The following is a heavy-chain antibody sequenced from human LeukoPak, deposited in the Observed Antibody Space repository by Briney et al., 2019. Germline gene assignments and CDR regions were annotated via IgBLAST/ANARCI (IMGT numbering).Heavy chain of an antibody. CDR1: GGSIGGHTFY. Sequence: PSETLPLTCNVSGGSIGGHTFYWDWIRQPPGKGLEWIATIYYNGNTFYNPSLKGRVAISIDMSKSQFSLHLSSVTAADTAIYYCARLTALAGHRGAFDIWGPGTMVTVSS. CDR3: ARLTALAGHRGAFDI. V-gene: IGHV4-39*01. CDR2: IYYNGNT. D-gene: IGHD6-19*01. J-gene: IGHJ3*02.